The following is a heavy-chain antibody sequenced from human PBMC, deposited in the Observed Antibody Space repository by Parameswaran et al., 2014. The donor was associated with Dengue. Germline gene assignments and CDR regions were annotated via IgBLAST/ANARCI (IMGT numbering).Heavy chain of an antibody. Sequence: WIRQPPGKGLEWIGEINDYGRTNNNPSLGSRATMSVGTSKNQFSLRVTSVTAADTGVYFCARGGGVGYYYAMDVWGQGTTVTVSS. V-gene: IGHV4-34*04. J-gene: IGHJ6*02. CDR3: ARGGGVGYYYAMDV. CDR2: INDYGRT.